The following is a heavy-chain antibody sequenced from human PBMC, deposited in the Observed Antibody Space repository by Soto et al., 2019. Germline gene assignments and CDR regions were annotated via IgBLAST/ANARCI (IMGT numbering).Heavy chain of an antibody. V-gene: IGHV1-3*01. CDR2: INAGNGNT. Sequence: ASVKVSCKASGYTFTSYAMHWVRQAPGQRLEWMGWINAGNGNTKYSQKFQGRVTITRDTSASTAYMELSSLRSEDTAVYHCARDFMMNTVTQCFFDIWGQGTMVTVSS. CDR1: GYTFTSYA. CDR3: ARDFMMNTVTQCFFDI. D-gene: IGHD4-17*01. J-gene: IGHJ3*02.